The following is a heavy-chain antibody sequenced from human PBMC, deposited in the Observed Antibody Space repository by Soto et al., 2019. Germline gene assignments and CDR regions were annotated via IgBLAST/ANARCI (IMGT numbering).Heavy chain of an antibody. J-gene: IGHJ4*02. Sequence: GGFLRLSCAASGFTFSSYGMHWVRQAPGKGLEWVAVISYDGSNKYYADSVKGRFTISRDNSKNTLYLQMNSLRAEDTAVYYCANGYSSGWYLDYWGQGTLVTVS. CDR2: ISYDGSNK. CDR3: ANGYSSGWYLDY. CDR1: GFTFSSYG. D-gene: IGHD6-19*01. V-gene: IGHV3-30*18.